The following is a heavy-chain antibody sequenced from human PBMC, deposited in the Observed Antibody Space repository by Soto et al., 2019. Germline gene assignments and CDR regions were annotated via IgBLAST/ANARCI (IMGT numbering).Heavy chain of an antibody. CDR3: ANLYRGGYYGDYIG. V-gene: IGHV3-23*01. CDR2: ISGSGGST. J-gene: IGHJ4*02. Sequence: GGSLRLSCAASGFTFSSYAMSWVRQAPGKGLEWVSAISGSGGSTYYADSVKGRFTISRDNSKNTLYLQMNSLRAEDTAVYYCANLYRGGYYGDYIGWGQGTLVTVSS. CDR1: GFTFSSYA. D-gene: IGHD4-17*01.